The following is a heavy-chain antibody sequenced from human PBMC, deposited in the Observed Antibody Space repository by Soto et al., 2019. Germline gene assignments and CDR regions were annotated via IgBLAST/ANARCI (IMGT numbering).Heavy chain of an antibody. CDR1: GYSFTNYW. D-gene: IGHD3-9*01. CDR3: VRPDSTGYYSH. Sequence: GEALKISCKGSGYSFTNYWIGWERQMPGKGLEWMGIINPADSDTRYSPSFQGQVTVSVDKSISTAYLQRGSLKASDTAMYYCVRPDSTGYYSHWGQGXPVTVYS. V-gene: IGHV5-51*01. J-gene: IGHJ4*02. CDR2: INPADSDT.